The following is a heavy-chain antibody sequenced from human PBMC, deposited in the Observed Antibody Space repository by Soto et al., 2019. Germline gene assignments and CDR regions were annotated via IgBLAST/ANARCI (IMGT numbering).Heavy chain of an antibody. CDR1: GYTFTSYY. V-gene: IGHV1-46*01. CDR2: INPSDGGT. CDR3: TREGNGKPFDP. Sequence: QVQLVQSGTEVKKPGASVKVSCKASGYTFTSYYIHWVRQAPGQGLEWMGIINPSDGGTRCAQKLQGRVTMTRDTSTSTIYMEVTSLKSEDTAVYYCTREGNGKPFDPWGQGTLVIVSS. J-gene: IGHJ5*02. D-gene: IGHD2-8*01.